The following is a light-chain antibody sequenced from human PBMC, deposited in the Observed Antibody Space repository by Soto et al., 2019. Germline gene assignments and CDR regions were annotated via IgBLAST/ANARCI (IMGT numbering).Light chain of an antibody. CDR3: QQSYNSPYT. V-gene: IGKV1-39*01. Sequence: DIQMTQSPSSLSAFLGDRVTITCRASQSINNYLNWYQQEEGKAPKLLIYAATSLQSGVPSRFSGSGSGTEFTLTISSLQPGDFGTYYCQQSYNSPYTFGVGTKLEIK. CDR2: AAT. J-gene: IGKJ2*01. CDR1: QSINNY.